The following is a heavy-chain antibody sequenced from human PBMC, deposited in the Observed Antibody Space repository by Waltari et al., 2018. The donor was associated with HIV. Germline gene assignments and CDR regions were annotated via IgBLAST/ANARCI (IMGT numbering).Heavy chain of an antibody. V-gene: IGHV3-66*01. CDR2: IYSGGRT. D-gene: IGHD3-10*01. CDR1: GFTVSSNY. J-gene: IGHJ4*02. CDR3: AGSEARGAFDY. Sequence: EVQLVESGGGLVQPGGSLRLSCAAYGFTVSSNYMSWVRQAPGKVRELVSVIYSGGRTYYGDSVKGRFTISRDNPKNTVYLQMNSLRVEDTAVYYCAGSEARGAFDYWGQGTLVTVSS.